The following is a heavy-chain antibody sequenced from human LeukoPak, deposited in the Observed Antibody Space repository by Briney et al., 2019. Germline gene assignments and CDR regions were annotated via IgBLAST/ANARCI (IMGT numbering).Heavy chain of an antibody. V-gene: IGHV6-1*01. CDR3: AREFCGGDCPFDY. D-gene: IGHD2-21*02. CDR2: TYYRSRWFN. Sequence: SQTLSLTCAISGDSVSTDSAAWNWIRQSPSRGLEWLGRTYYRSRWFNDYAVSVRSRITINPDTSKNQFSLQLKSVAPEDKAVYYCAREFCGGDCPFDYWGQGTLVTVSS. J-gene: IGHJ4*02. CDR1: GDSVSTDSAA.